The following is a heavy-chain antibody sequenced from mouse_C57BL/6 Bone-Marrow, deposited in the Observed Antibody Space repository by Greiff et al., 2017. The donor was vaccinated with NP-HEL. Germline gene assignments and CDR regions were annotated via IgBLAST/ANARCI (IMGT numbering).Heavy chain of an antibody. CDR3: ARNEGWDFAWFAY. V-gene: IGHV2-2*01. D-gene: IGHD3-3*01. J-gene: IGHJ3*01. CDR2: IWRGGST. CDR1: GFSLTSYG. Sequence: QVQLQQSGPGLVQPSQSLSITCTVSGFSLTSYGVHWVRQSPGKGLEWLGVIWRGGSTDYNAAFISRLSISKDNSKSQVFFKMNSLQADDTAIYYCARNEGWDFAWFAYWGQGTLVTVSA.